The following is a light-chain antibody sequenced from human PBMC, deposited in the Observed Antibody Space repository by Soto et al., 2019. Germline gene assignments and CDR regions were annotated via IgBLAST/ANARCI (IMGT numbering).Light chain of an antibody. J-gene: IGKJ1*01. V-gene: IGKV1-5*01. CDR3: QQYKSYPGT. Sequence: DIQMTQSPSTLSASVGDRVTITCRASQSISSWLAWYQQRPGKAPKLLICDASSLQSGVPSRFSGSGSGTEFNLTISSLQPDDFTIYYCQQYKSYPGTFGQGTKVEIK. CDR1: QSISSW. CDR2: DAS.